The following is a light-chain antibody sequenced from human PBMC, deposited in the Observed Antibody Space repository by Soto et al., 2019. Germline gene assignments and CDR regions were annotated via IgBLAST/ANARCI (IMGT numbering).Light chain of an antibody. J-gene: IGKJ3*01. CDR2: GAS. CDR1: QSVSSGY. Sequence: EIVLTQSPGTLSLSPGERATLSCRASQSVSSGYLAWYQQKPGQAPRLLIYGASSRATGIPDRFSGSGSGTDFTLTSSRLEPEDFAVYYCQQYGSSPLFTFGPGTKVDIK. V-gene: IGKV3-20*01. CDR3: QQYGSSPLFT.